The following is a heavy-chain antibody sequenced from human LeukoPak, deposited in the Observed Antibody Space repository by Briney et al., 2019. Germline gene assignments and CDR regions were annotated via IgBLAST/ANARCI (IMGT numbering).Heavy chain of an antibody. CDR2: IYHSGST. CDR1: GASIHTYS. V-gene: IGHV4-59*12. D-gene: IGHD1-7*01. Sequence: SETLSLTCIVSGASIHTYSWSWIRQPPGKGLEWIGYIYHSGSTYYNPSLKSRVTISVDRSKNQFSLKLSSVTAADTAVYYCARDRRGLELPGPFDHWGQGTLVIVSS. J-gene: IGHJ4*02. CDR3: ARDRRGLELPGPFDH.